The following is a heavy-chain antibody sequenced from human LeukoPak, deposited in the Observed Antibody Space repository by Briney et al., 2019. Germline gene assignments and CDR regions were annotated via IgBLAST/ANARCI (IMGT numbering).Heavy chain of an antibody. V-gene: IGHV4-39*07. CDR1: GFTFSSYW. Sequence: GSLRLSCAASGFTFSSYWMSWVRQPPGKGLEWIGSIYYSGSTYYNPSLKSRVTISVDTSKNQFSLKLSSVTAADTAVYYCARDGAAADRQYNWFDPWGQGTLVTVSS. CDR3: ARDGAAADRQYNWFDP. CDR2: IYYSGST. D-gene: IGHD6-13*01. J-gene: IGHJ5*02.